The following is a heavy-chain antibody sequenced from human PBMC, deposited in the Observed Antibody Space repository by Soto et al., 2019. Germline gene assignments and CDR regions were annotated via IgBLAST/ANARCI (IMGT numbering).Heavy chain of an antibody. V-gene: IGHV1-2*04. J-gene: IGHJ3*02. CDR3: ARSKPAYCSSTSCYAYAFDI. CDR1: GYTFTGYY. CDR2: INPNSGGT. Sequence: ASVKVSCKASGYTFTGYYMHWVRQAHGQGLERMGWINPNSGGTNYAQKFQGWVTMTRDTSISTAYMELSRLRSDDTAVYYCARSKPAYCSSTSCYAYAFDIWGQGAMVTVSS. D-gene: IGHD2-2*01.